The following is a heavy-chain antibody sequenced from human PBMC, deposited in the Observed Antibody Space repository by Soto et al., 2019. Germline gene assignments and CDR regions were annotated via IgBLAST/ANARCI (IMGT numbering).Heavy chain of an antibody. CDR2: IKTDGTVT. J-gene: IGHJ4*01. V-gene: IGHV3-74*03. D-gene: IGHD3-16*01. CDR1: GFTFSSYW. CDR3: AKDLSWGQCDY. Sequence: GGSLRLSCAASGFTFSSYWMHWVRQDAGKGLLWVSSIKTDGTVTQYADSVKGRFTVSRDNAKNTLYLQMNSLRAEDTAVYYCAKDLSWGQCDYWGHGALVTVSS.